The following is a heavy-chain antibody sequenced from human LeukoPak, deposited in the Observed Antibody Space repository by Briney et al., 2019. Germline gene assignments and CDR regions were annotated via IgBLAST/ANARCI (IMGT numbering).Heavy chain of an antibody. Sequence: PSETLSLTCTVSGVSVSSSRYYWGWIRQPPGKGLEYIGIIYYSGSTYYNPSLKSRVTISVDTSKSHFSLKLTSVTAADTAVYYCVRLGNDAFDIWGQGTMVTVSS. J-gene: IGHJ3*02. CDR3: VRLGNDAFDI. D-gene: IGHD1-26*01. CDR2: IYYSGST. V-gene: IGHV4-39*02. CDR1: GVSVSSSRYY.